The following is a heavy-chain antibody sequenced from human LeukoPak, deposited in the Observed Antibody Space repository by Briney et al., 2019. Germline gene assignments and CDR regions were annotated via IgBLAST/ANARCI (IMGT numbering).Heavy chain of an antibody. J-gene: IGHJ3*02. CDR3: ARQRDFRYGSDRGIDI. V-gene: IGHV6-1*01. CDR1: GDHVSNNIAA. Sequence: SQTLSLTCAISGDHVSNNIAAWNWIRQSPSRGLEWLGRTYYKSKWHTDYAVSLESRMTIKPDTSKNQFSLHLNSVTSEDTALYYCARQRDFRYGSDRGIDIWGQGTMVTVSS. D-gene: IGHD3-10*01. CDR2: TYYKSKWHT.